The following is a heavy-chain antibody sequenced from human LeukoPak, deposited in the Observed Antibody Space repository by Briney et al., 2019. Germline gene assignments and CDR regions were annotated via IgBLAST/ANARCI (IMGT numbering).Heavy chain of an antibody. J-gene: IGHJ5*02. Sequence: SVKVSCKASGGTFSSYAISWVRQAPGHGLEWMGGIIPIFGTANYAQEFQGRVTITTDESTSTAYMELSSLRSEDTAVYYCASGNRRMGSSDGFDPWGQGTLVTVSS. CDR2: IIPIFGTA. D-gene: IGHD6-13*01. CDR1: GGTFSSYA. V-gene: IGHV1-69*05. CDR3: ASGNRRMGSSDGFDP.